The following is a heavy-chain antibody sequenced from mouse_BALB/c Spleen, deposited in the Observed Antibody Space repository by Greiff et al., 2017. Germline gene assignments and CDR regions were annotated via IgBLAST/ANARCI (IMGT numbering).Heavy chain of an antibody. D-gene: IGHD2-4*01. J-gene: IGHJ4*01. CDR1: GFAFSSYD. CDR2: ISSGGGST. V-gene: IGHV5-12-1*01. CDR3: ARQYYDYEDAMDY. Sequence: EVKLVESGGGLVKPGGSLKLSCAASGFAFSSYDMSWVRQTPEKRLEWVAYISSGGGSTYYPDTVKGRFTISRDNAKNTLYLQMSSLKSEDTAMYYCARQYYDYEDAMDYWGQGTSVTVSS.